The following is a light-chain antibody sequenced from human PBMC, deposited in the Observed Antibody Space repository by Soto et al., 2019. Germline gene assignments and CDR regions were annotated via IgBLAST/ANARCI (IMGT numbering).Light chain of an antibody. CDR2: KAS. J-gene: IGKJ5*01. CDR1: QNINSW. V-gene: IGKV1-5*03. Sequence: DIQMTQSPSTLSASVGDRVTITCRASQNINSWLAWYQQKPGKAPKLLIYKASSLESGVQSRFSGSGSGTEFTLTFRSLQPDDFAAYYCQQYEIYPITFGQGTRLEIK. CDR3: QQYEIYPIT.